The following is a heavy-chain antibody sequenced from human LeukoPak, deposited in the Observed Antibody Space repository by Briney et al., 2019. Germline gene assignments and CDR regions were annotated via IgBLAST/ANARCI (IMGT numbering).Heavy chain of an antibody. J-gene: IGHJ5*02. CDR1: GGSISSGSYY. CDR2: IYTSGST. Sequence: KTSQTLSLTCTVSGGSISSGSYYWSWIRQPAGKGLEWIGRIYTSGSTNYNPSLKSPVTISVDTSKNQFSLKLSSVTAADTAVYYCARGHYAFWSGYYMETYHNWFDPWGQGTLVTVSS. CDR3: ARGHYAFWSGYYMETYHNWFDP. D-gene: IGHD3-3*01. V-gene: IGHV4-61*02.